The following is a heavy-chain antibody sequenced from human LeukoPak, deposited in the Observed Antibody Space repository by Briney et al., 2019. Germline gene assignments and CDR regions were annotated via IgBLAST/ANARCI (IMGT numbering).Heavy chain of an antibody. V-gene: IGHV3-74*01. D-gene: IGHD2-2*01. CDR2: INADGSNT. CDR3: ATADIVVVPAANWFDP. CDR1: GFIFSNHW. J-gene: IGHJ5*02. Sequence: PGGSLRLSCAASGFIFSNHWMHWVRQAPGKGLMWVSRINADGSNTRYADSVKGRFTISRDNAKNSLYLQMNSLRAEDTAVYYCATADIVVVPAANWFDPWGQGTLVTVSS.